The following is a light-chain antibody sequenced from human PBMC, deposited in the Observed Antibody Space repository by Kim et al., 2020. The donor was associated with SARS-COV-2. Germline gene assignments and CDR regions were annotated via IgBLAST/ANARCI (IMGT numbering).Light chain of an antibody. CDR1: QSVSSSY. CDR3: QQYGTSRQT. CDR2: GES. J-gene: IGKJ4*01. Sequence: EIVLTQSPGTLSVSPGERATLSCRASQSVSSSYLAWYQQQPGQPPRLLIYGESSRATGIPDRFSGSGSGTDFTLTISRLEPEDFAVYYCQQYGTSRQTFGGGTKVDIK. V-gene: IGKV3-20*01.